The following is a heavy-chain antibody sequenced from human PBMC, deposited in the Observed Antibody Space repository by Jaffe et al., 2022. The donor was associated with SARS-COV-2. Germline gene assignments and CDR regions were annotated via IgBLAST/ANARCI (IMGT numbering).Heavy chain of an antibody. CDR1: GFTFGDYA. J-gene: IGHJ5*02. CDR3: TRDSTRTYYGSGPT. V-gene: IGHV3-49*03. CDR2: IRSKAYGGTT. D-gene: IGHD3-10*01. Sequence: EVQLVESGGGLVQPGRSLRLSCTASGFTFGDYAMSWFRQAPGKGLEWVGFIRSKAYGGTTEYAASVKGRFTISRDDSKSIAYLQMNSLKTEDTAVYYCTRDSTRTYYGSGPTWGQGTLVTVSS.